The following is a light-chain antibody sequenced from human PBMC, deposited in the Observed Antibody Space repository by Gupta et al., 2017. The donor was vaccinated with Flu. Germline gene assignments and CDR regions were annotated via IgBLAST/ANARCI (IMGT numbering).Light chain of an antibody. J-gene: IGKJ4*01. CDR1: QDIRTD. CDR3: LQHNTYPLT. V-gene: IGKV1-17*01. Sequence: GARVTITCRASQDIRTDLAWYQHKPGKAPKRLIYNASTLQSGVPSRFSGTRSGTDFSLTISSLQPEDFATYYCLQHNTYPLTFGGGTKV. CDR2: NAS.